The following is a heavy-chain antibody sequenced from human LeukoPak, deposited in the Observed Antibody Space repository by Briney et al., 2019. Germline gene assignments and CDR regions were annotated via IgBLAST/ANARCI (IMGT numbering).Heavy chain of an antibody. CDR3: ARGHDFWSGYYNY. V-gene: IGHV1-8*03. J-gene: IGHJ4*02. CDR1: GGTFSSYA. D-gene: IGHD3-3*01. CDR2: MNPNSGNT. Sequence: ASVKVSCKASGGTFSSYAISWVRQAPGQGLEWMGGMNPNSGNTGYAQKFQGRVTITRNTSISTAYMELSSPRSEDTAVYYCARGHDFWSGYYNYWGQGTLVTVSS.